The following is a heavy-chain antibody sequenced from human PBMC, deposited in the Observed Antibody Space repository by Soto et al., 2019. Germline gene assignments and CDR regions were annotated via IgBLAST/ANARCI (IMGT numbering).Heavy chain of an antibody. CDR2: ISAYNGNT. Sequence: ASVKVSCKASGYTFTSYGISWVRQAPGQGLEWMGWISAYNGNTNYAQKLQGRVTMTTDTSTSTAYMELRSLRSDDTAVYYCARDIPPPDYYYDSSGQDASDICGKGTMVTVS. D-gene: IGHD3-22*01. CDR3: ARDIPPPDYYYDSSGQDASDI. CDR1: GYTFTSYG. J-gene: IGHJ3*02. V-gene: IGHV1-18*04.